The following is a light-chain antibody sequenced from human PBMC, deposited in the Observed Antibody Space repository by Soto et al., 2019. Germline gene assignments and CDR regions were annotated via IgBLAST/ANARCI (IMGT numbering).Light chain of an antibody. Sequence: EIVLTQSPGTLSLSPGERATLSCRASQGVSSSYLAWYQQKPGQAPRLLIYGASTRATGIPDRFSGSGSGTEFTLSISSLQSEDFAVYYCQQYYNWPRTFGQGTKVDI. CDR3: QQYYNWPRT. CDR2: GAS. J-gene: IGKJ1*01. CDR1: QGVSSSY. V-gene: IGKV3-15*01.